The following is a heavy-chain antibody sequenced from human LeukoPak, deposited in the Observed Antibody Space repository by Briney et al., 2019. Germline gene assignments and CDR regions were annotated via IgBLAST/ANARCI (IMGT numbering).Heavy chain of an antibody. CDR1: GFTFSSYW. CDR2: IKQDGSEK. CDR3: ARVSFAYYYDSSGFDY. D-gene: IGHD3-22*01. J-gene: IGHJ4*02. V-gene: IGHV3-7*01. Sequence: GGSLRLSCAASGFTFSSYWMSWVRQAPGKGLEWVANIKQDGSEKYYVDSVKGRFTIPRDNAKNSLYLQMNSLRAEDTAVYYCARVSFAYYYDSSGFDYWGQGTLVTVSS.